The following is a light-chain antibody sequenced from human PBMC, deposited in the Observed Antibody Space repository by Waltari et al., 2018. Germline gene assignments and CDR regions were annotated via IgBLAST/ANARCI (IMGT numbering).Light chain of an antibody. J-gene: IGKJ3*01. CDR1: QSIATN. CDR2: GAS. Sequence: EIVMTQSPSTLSVSPGESVTLSSRASQSIATNLAWYQQKPGQAPSLLISGASTRATGVPARFSGSGSGTEFTLTISSLQSEDFAVYYCQQYDNWPIFGPGTKVDLK. V-gene: IGKV3-15*01. CDR3: QQYDNWPI.